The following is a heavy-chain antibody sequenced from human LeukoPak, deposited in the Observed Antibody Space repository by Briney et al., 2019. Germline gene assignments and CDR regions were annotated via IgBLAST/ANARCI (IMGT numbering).Heavy chain of an antibody. CDR1: GFTFSNYA. D-gene: IGHD6-13*01. CDR2: ISAGGGNT. V-gene: IGHV3-23*01. J-gene: IGHJ4*02. Sequence: SGGSLRLSCAASGFTFSNYAMSWVRQAPGKGLEWVSVISAGGGNTYYAGSVKGRLTISRDNSKNTLYLQMNSLRAEDTAVYYCASPLYSSSWYILGYWGQGTLVTVSS. CDR3: ASPLYSSSWYILGY.